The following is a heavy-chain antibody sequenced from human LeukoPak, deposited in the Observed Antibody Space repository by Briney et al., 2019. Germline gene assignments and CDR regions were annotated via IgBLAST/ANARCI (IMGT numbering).Heavy chain of an antibody. CDR2: INPKSGDT. CDR1: GYTFTSYD. Sequence: ASVKVSCKASGYTFTSYDINWVRQATGQGLEWMGWINPKSGDTNYAQKFQGRVTMTRDTSINTAYMELSSLRSDDTAVFYCARGTTHWGQGTLITVSS. D-gene: IGHD1/OR15-1a*01. CDR3: ARGTTH. V-gene: IGHV1-2*02. J-gene: IGHJ4*02.